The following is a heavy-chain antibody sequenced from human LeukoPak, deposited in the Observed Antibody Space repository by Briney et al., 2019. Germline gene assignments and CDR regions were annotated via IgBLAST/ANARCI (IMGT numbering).Heavy chain of an antibody. D-gene: IGHD2-21*01. V-gene: IGHV1-2*02. Sequence: GASGKVSCKTSGYTFTAYQIHWVRQAPGQGLEWMGWINPNSGDRNHGQAFQDRVTLTRDTSISTAYMELRRLKPDDTAVYFCARGPRGAPRGLDSWGQGTLVTVSS. CDR1: GYTFTAYQ. CDR2: INPNSGDR. CDR3: ARGPRGAPRGLDS. J-gene: IGHJ5*01.